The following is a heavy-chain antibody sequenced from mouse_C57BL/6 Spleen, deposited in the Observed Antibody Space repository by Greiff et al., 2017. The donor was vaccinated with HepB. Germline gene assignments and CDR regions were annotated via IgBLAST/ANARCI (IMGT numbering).Heavy chain of an antibody. CDR1: GYTFTSYW. J-gene: IGHJ3*01. Sequence: VQLQQSGAELVKPGASVKLSCKASGYTFTSYWMQWVKQRPGQGLEWIGEIDPSDSYTNYNQKFKGKATLTVDTSSSTAYMQLSSLTSEDSAVYYWARGAGSSPAYWGQGTLVTVSA. CDR3: ARGAGSSPAY. V-gene: IGHV1-50*01. D-gene: IGHD1-1*01. CDR2: IDPSDSYT.